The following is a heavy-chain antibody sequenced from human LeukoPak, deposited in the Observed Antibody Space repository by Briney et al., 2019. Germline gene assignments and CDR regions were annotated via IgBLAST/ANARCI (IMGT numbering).Heavy chain of an antibody. J-gene: IGHJ4*02. CDR1: GFTFSSNA. V-gene: IGHV3-23*01. Sequence: GGSLRLSCEASGFTFSSNAMSWVRQAPGKGLEWVSGISPSGDITYYADSAKGRFTISRDNSKNTLYLEVISLTAEDTAVYYCAKDDAWLRFGEWSQGTLVTVSS. CDR3: AKDDAWLRFGE. D-gene: IGHD3-10*01. CDR2: ISPSGDIT.